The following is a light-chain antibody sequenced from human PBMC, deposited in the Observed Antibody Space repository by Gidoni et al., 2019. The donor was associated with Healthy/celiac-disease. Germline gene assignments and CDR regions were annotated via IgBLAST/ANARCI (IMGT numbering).Light chain of an antibody. CDR2: DAS. CDR1: QSVSSN. V-gene: IGKV3-15*01. Sequence: EILMTQSPATLSVSPGERATLSCRASQSVSSNLAWYQQKPGQAPRLLIYDASTRATGSPARFIGSGSGTEFILTISSLQSEDFAVYYCQQYNNWPPLTFGGGTKVEIK. J-gene: IGKJ4*01. CDR3: QQYNNWPPLT.